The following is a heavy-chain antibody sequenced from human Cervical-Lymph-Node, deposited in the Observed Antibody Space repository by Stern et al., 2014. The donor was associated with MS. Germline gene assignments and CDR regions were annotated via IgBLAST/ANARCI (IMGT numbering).Heavy chain of an antibody. CDR3: AHRRASGWLYFAY. J-gene: IGHJ4*02. Sequence: QVTLRESGPKLVKTTQTLTLTCTFSGFSLSTSGAGVGWIRQPPGKALEWIALIYWDDDKRYSPSLKNRLTITKDTSRNHVVLTMTNMGPVDTATYYCAHRRASGWLYFAYWGQGVLVTVSS. V-gene: IGHV2-5*02. D-gene: IGHD6-19*01. CDR2: IYWDDDK. CDR1: GFSLSTSGAG.